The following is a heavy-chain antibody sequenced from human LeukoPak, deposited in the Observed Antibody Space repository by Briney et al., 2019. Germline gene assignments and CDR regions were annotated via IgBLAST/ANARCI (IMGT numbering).Heavy chain of an antibody. Sequence: GGSLRLSCAASGFTFSSYAMSWVRQAPGKGLEWVSGISGSGDNTYYADSVKGRFTISRDDSKNTLYVQVNSMGTEDTAAYYCAKGSYYDSSGSFYFDYWGQGTLVTVSS. J-gene: IGHJ4*02. D-gene: IGHD3-22*01. CDR2: ISGSGDNT. V-gene: IGHV3-23*01. CDR3: AKGSYYDSSGSFYFDY. CDR1: GFTFSSYA.